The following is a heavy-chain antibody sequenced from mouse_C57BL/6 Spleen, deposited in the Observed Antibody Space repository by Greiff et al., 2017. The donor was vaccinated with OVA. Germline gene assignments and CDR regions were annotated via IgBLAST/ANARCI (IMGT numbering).Heavy chain of an antibody. CDR1: GYTFTDYY. D-gene: IGHD1-1*01. CDR3: ATGDGSSPDY. V-gene: IGHV1-26*01. J-gene: IGHJ2*01. Sequence: EVQLQQSGPELVKPGASVKISCKASGYTFTDYYMNWVKQSHGKSLEWIGDINPNNGGTSYNQKFKGKATLTVDKSSSTAYMELRSLTSEDSAVYYCATGDGSSPDYWGQGTTLTVSS. CDR2: INPNNGGT.